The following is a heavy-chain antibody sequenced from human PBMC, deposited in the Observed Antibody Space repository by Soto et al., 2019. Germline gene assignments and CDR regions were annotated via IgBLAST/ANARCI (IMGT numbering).Heavy chain of an antibody. CDR2: ISSSSGTI. CDR1: GFTFSSYN. CDR3: ARDPSTGYYDSSGYYRGAFDI. Sequence: GGSLRLSCAASGFTFSSYNINWVRQAPGKGLEWVSYISSSSGTIYYADSVKGRFTISRDNAKNSLYLQMNSLRDEDTAVYYCARDPSTGYYDSSGYYRGAFDIWGQGTMVTVSS. V-gene: IGHV3-48*02. D-gene: IGHD3-22*01. J-gene: IGHJ3*02.